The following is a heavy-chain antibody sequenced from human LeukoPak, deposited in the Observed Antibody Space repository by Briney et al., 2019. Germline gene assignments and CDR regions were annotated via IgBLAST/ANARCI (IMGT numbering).Heavy chain of an antibody. Sequence: GASVKVFFKTSGYNFVKYGVSRVRQAPGQGLEWRGWISAVNGDANSAHKFRGRLSMTMDTSTSTAYMELRSLRSDDTALYFCARDYKSSCSGATCLYFDYWGQGTLVTVSS. CDR1: GYNFVKYG. CDR3: ARDYKSSCSGATCLYFDY. J-gene: IGHJ4*02. CDR2: ISAVNGDA. V-gene: IGHV1-18*01. D-gene: IGHD2-15*01.